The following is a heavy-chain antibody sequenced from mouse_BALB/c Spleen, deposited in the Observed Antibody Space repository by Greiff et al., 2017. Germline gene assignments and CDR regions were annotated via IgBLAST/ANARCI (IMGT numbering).Heavy chain of an antibody. CDR1: GYTFTSYW. D-gene: IGHD2-2*01. J-gene: IGHJ3*01. V-gene: IGHV1-69*02. Sequence: VQLQQPGAELVRPGASVKLSCKASGYTFTSYWINWVKQRPGQGLEWIGNIYPSDSYTNYNQKFKDKATLTVDKSSSTAYMQLSSPTSEDSAVYYCTRWLRRGLAYGGQGSLVTVAA. CDR2: IYPSDSYT. CDR3: TRWLRRGLAY.